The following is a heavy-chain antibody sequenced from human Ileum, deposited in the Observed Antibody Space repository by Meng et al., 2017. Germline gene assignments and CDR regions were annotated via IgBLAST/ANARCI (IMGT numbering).Heavy chain of an antibody. J-gene: IGHJ4*02. CDR1: GFSVSAHW. D-gene: IGHD3-22*01. Sequence: GESLKISCAVSGFSVSAHWMHWVRQAPGKGLVGIARMSVDETATTYADPVKGRFTISRDNANNTLYLQMNSLRAEDSAVYYCARSGYHNGYDYWGQGTQVTVSS. V-gene: IGHV3-74*01. CDR2: MSVDETAT. CDR3: ARSGYHNGYDY.